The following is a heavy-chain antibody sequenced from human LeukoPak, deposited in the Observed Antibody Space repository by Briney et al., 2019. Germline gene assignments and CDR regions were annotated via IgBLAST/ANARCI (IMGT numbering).Heavy chain of an antibody. CDR3: AKSSGGLRWYPFDY. Sequence: GGSLRLSCAPSDFRVTSYYMGWVRQAPGKGLEWVSAISGSGGSTYYADSVKGRFTISRDNSKNTLYLQMNSLRAEDTAVYYCAKSSGGLRWYPFDYWGQGTLVTVSS. D-gene: IGHD4-23*01. J-gene: IGHJ4*02. CDR1: DFRVTSYY. V-gene: IGHV3-23*01. CDR2: ISGSGGST.